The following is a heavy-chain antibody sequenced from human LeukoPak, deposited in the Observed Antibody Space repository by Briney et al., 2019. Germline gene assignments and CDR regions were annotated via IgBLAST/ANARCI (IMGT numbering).Heavy chain of an antibody. V-gene: IGHV4-4*07. D-gene: IGHD3-3*01. CDR2: IYISGRT. Sequence: SETLSLTCTVSGDSISTYYWSWIRQPAGKGPEWIGRIYISGRTNYNPSLESRVTLSLDTSKNHFSLKLRSVTAADTAVYYCASEGGGFLEWLKDYYYYMDVWGKGTTVTVSS. J-gene: IGHJ6*03. CDR1: GDSISTYY. CDR3: ASEGGGFLEWLKDYYYYMDV.